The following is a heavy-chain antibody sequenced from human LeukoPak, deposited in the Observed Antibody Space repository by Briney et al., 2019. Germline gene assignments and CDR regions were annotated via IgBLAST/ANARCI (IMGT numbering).Heavy chain of an antibody. D-gene: IGHD3-10*01. CDR3: AKAAYCGSGSLYYYYGMDV. J-gene: IGHJ6*02. Sequence: GGSLRLSCAASGFTFSSYAMSWVRQAPGKGLEWVSAISGSGGSTYYADSVKGRFTISRDNSKNTLYLQMNSLRAEDTAVYYCAKAAYCGSGSLYYYYGMDVWGQGTTVTVSS. CDR1: GFTFSSYA. CDR2: ISGSGGST. V-gene: IGHV3-23*01.